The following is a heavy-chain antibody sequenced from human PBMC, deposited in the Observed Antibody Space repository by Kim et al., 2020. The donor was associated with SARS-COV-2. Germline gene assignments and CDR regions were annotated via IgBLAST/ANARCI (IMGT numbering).Heavy chain of an antibody. Sequence: SVKVSCKASGGTFSSYAISWVRQAPGQGLEWMGGIIPIFGTANYAQKFQGRVTITADESTSTAYMELSSLRSEDTAVYYCARDRDIVATSGGMDVWGQGATGTVSS. CDR3: ARDRDIVATSGGMDV. CDR1: GGTFSSYA. CDR2: IIPIFGTA. V-gene: IGHV1-69*13. D-gene: IGHD5-12*01. J-gene: IGHJ6*02.